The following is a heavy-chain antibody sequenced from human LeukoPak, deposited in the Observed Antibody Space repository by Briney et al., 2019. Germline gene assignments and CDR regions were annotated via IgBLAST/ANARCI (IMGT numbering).Heavy chain of an antibody. CDR3: ARPFGVTTYPSAFDI. V-gene: IGHV5-51*01. J-gene: IGHJ3*02. CDR1: GYSFTSYW. CDR2: IYPGDSDT. D-gene: IGHD4-17*01. Sequence: GESLKISCKGSGYSFTSYWIGWVRQMPGKGLEWMGIIYPGDSDTRYSPSFQGQVTISADKSISTAYLQWSSLKASDTAMYYCARPFGVTTYPSAFDIWGQGTMVTVSS.